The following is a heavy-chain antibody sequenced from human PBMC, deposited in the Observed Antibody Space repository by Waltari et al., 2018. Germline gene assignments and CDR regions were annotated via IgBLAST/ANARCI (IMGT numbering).Heavy chain of an antibody. D-gene: IGHD6-19*01. CDR3: IRDYGSPY. CDR2: INKDGTET. V-gene: IGHV3-7*03. J-gene: IGHJ4*02. CDR1: CFTLSNYW. Sequence: EAQQAQSGRDSVQPGRSLRLYCVVSCFTLSNYWMSWVSQAPGKGLEWVANINKDGTETYYVDSVRGRFTISKDDAKNSVYLQMNSLKVEDTAVYYCIRDYGSPYWGQGTLVTVSS.